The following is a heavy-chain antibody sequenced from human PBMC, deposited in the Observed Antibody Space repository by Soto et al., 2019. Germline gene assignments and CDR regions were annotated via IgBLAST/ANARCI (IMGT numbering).Heavy chain of an antibody. J-gene: IGHJ4*02. CDR3: ARDWYTVDY. Sequence: QVQLVQSGAEVKKPGASVKVSCKASGYTFTSYGISWVRQAPGQGLEWMGWLSADNGNTNYAQKLQGTVTTTTDTTTSKVELKLRSPRYDDAAVYECARDWYTVDYWGQGTLVTVSS. V-gene: IGHV1-18*01. CDR2: LSADNGNT. CDR1: GYTFTSYG. D-gene: IGHD1-20*01.